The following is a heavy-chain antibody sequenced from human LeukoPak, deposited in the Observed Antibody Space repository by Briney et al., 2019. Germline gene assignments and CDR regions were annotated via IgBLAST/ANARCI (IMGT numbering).Heavy chain of an antibody. CDR3: ARGLRQWLETNYYYYYGMDV. V-gene: IGHV4-30-4*01. D-gene: IGHD6-19*01. CDR1: GGSISSGDYY. J-gene: IGHJ6*02. CDR2: ICYSGST. Sequence: SQTLSLTCTVSGGSISSGDYYWRWIRQPPGKGLEWIGYICYSGSTYYNPSLKSRVTISVDTSKNQFSLKLSSVTAADTAVYYCARGLRQWLETNYYYYYGMDVWGQGTTVTVSS.